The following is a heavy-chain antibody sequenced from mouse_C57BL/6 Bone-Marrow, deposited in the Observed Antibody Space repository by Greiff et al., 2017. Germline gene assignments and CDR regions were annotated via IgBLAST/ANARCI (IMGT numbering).Heavy chain of an antibody. J-gene: IGHJ2*01. Sequence: QVQLQQPGAELVKPGASVKLSCKASGYTFTSYWMHWVKQRPGQGLEWIGMIHPNSGSTNYNEKFKSKATLTVDKSSSTAYMQLSSLTSEDSAVYYCARGYYDYVLYYFDYWGQGTTLTVSS. V-gene: IGHV1-64*01. CDR3: ARGYYDYVLYYFDY. CDR2: IHPNSGST. CDR1: GYTFTSYW. D-gene: IGHD2-4*01.